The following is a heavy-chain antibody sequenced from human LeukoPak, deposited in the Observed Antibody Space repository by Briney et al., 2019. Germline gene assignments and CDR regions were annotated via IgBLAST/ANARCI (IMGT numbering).Heavy chain of an antibody. D-gene: IGHD2-15*01. CDR1: GFTFSSYW. J-gene: IGHJ4*02. V-gene: IGHV4-4*02. CDR2: IYHSGST. CDR3: ARGGSFAPTGFDY. Sequence: PGGSLRLSCAASGFTFSSYWMHWVRQAPGKGLEWIGEIYHSGSTNYNPSLKSRVTISVDKSKNQFSLKLSSVTAADTAVYYCARGGSFAPTGFDYWGQGTLVTVSS.